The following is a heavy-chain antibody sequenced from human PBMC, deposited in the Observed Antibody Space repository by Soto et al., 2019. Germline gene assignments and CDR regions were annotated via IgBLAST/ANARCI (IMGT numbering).Heavy chain of an antibody. CDR1: GGSFSGYY. CDR2: INHSGST. Sequence: SETLSLTCAVYGGSFSGYYWSWIRQPPGKGLEWIGEINHSGSTNYNPSLKSRVTISVDTSKNQFSLKLSSVTAADTAVYYCARAGIVVVPASNWFDPWGQGTLVTVSS. CDR3: ARAGIVVVPASNWFDP. V-gene: IGHV4-34*01. J-gene: IGHJ5*02. D-gene: IGHD2-2*01.